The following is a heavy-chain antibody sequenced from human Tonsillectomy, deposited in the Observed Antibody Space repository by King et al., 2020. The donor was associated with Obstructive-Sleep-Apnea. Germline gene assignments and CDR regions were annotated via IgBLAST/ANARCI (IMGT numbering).Heavy chain of an antibody. Sequence: VQLVESGAEVKKPGASVKVSCKASGYTFTSYYMHWVRQAPGQGLEWMGIINPSGGSTSYAQKFQGRVTMTRDTSTSPVYMELSSLRSEDTAVYYCARALRRIYGILTVTNAFDIWGQGTMVTVSS. V-gene: IGHV1-46*03. CDR3: ARALRRIYGILTVTNAFDI. J-gene: IGHJ3*02. CDR1: GYTFTSYY. D-gene: IGHD3-9*01. CDR2: INPSGGST.